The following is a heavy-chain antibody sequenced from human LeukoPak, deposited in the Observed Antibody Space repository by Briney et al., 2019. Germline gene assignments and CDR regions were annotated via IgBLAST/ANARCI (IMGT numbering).Heavy chain of an antibody. CDR2: ISGSGGST. J-gene: IGHJ4*02. CDR3: AKDRRMYAIRLFDY. D-gene: IGHD2-8*01. CDR1: GFTFSSYA. Sequence: GGSLRLSCAASGFTFSSYAMSWVRQAPGKGLEWVSAISGSGGSTHYADSVKGRFTISRDNSKNTLYLQMNSLRTEDTAVYYCAKDRRMYAIRLFDYWGQGTLVTVSS. V-gene: IGHV3-23*01.